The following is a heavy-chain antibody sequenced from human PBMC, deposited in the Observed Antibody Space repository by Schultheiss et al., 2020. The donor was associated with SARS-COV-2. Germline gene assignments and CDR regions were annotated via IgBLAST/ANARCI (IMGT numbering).Heavy chain of an antibody. D-gene: IGHD1-1*01. V-gene: IGHV3-66*01. CDR1: GFTFSCYA. CDR3: ARERGGNDEFDY. J-gene: IGHJ4*02. CDR2: IYSGGNT. Sequence: GGSLRLSCAASGFTFSCYAMYWVRQAPGKGLEWVSVIYSGGNTYYADSVKGRFTISRDNSKNTLYLQVNSLRAEDTAVYYCARERGGNDEFDYWGQGTLVTVSS.